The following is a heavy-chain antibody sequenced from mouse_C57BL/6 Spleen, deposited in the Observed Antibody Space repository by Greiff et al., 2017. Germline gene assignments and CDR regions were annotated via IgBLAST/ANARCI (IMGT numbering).Heavy chain of an antibody. CDR2: INPKHGGT. CDR3: ARGASNYEYFFDY. V-gene: IGHV1-18*01. CDR1: GYTFTDYN. J-gene: IGHJ2*01. Sequence: EVQLQQSGPELVKPGASVKIPCKASGYTFTDYNMDWVKQSHGKSLEWIGDINPKHGGTIYNTKFKGKATLTVDQSSSTASIELRSLTSEHTPVSDWARGASNYEYFFDYWGQGTTLTVSS. D-gene: IGHD2-5*01.